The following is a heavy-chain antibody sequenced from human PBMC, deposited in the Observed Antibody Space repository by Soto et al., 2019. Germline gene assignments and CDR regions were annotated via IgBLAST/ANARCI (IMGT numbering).Heavy chain of an antibody. CDR1: GFTFSSYA. V-gene: IGHV3-23*01. CDR2: ISDSGDYT. J-gene: IGHJ6*02. CDR3: ARHLCGGDCYSYYYYGMDV. D-gene: IGHD2-21*02. Sequence: GGSLRLSCAASGFTFSSYAMSWVRQVPGKGLEWVSGISDSGDYTIYTDSVKGRFTISRDNAKNSLYLQMNSLRAEDTAVYYCARHLCGGDCYSYYYYGMDVWGQGTTVTVSS.